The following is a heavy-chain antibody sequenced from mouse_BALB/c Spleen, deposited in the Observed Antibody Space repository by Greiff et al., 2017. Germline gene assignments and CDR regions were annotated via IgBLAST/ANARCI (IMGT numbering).Heavy chain of an antibody. CDR3: ARLSYYGSRGNYFDV. V-gene: IGHV5-12-1*01. Sequence: EVQLVESGGGLVKPGGSLKLSCAASGFAFSSYDMSWVRQTPEKRLEWVAYISSGGGSTYYPDTVKGRFTISRDNAKNTLYLQMSSLKSEDTAMYYCARLSYYGSRGNYFDVWGAGTTVTVSS. CDR2: ISSGGGST. CDR1: GFAFSSYD. J-gene: IGHJ1*01. D-gene: IGHD1-1*01.